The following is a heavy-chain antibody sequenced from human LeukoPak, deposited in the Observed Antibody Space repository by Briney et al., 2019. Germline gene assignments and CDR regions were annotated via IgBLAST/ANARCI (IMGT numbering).Heavy chain of an antibody. V-gene: IGHV3-64D*09. CDR2: IVSNGDST. D-gene: IGHD3-22*01. CDR3: VNPGWYYDSSGYSYYYGMDV. CDR1: GFTFSRYG. Sequence: PGGSLRLSCSASGFTFSRYGMHWVRQAPGKGLEYVSAIVSNGDSTYYADSVKGRFTIPRDHAKNTLYLQMSSLRPDDTAVYYCVNPGWYYDSSGYSYYYGMDVWGQGTTVTVSS. J-gene: IGHJ6*02.